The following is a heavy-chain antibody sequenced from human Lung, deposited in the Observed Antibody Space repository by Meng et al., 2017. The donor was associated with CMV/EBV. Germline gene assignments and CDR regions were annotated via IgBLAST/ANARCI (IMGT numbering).Heavy chain of an antibody. V-gene: IGHV4-31*03. CDR2: IYYTGST. CDR3: AREAGRDGYATPKFDY. Sequence: QESRPGLWKPSQTLSSPCTSSGGAIGSGGYYGSWCRQHPGKGLEWIGYIYYTGSTFYNPSLKSRVTRSVDTSKNQFSLKLIPATAADTAVYYCAREAGRDGYATPKFDYWGQGTLVTVSS. J-gene: IGHJ4*02. D-gene: IGHD5-24*01. CDR1: GGAIGSGGYY.